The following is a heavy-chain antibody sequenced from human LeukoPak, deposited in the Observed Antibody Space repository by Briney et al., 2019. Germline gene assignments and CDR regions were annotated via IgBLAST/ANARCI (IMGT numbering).Heavy chain of an antibody. D-gene: IGHD3-22*01. CDR1: GFTFSGYW. CDR3: ATSDDSSGSD. J-gene: IGHJ4*02. CDR2: INLDGSVK. V-gene: IGHV3-7*01. Sequence: PGGSLRLSCAASGFTFSGYWMSWVRQAPGKGLEWVANINLDGSVKHYVDSARGRFTISRDNAKNSLYLQKNSVRAEDTALYYGATSDDSSGSDWGQGTLVTVSS.